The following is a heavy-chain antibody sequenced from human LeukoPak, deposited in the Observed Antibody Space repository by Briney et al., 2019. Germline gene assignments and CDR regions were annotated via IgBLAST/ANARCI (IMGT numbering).Heavy chain of an antibody. J-gene: IGHJ4*02. CDR3: AKMTAPAY. CDR1: GFTISSYW. D-gene: IGHD5-18*01. CDR2: ISNDGTTT. Sequence: PGGSLRLSCAASGFTISSYWMHWVRPPRGKGLVWVSRISNDGTTTTYADSVKGRFTISRDNAKNTLYLQMHSLRVEDTAIYDCAKMTAPAYWGQGTLVTVSS. V-gene: IGHV3-74*01.